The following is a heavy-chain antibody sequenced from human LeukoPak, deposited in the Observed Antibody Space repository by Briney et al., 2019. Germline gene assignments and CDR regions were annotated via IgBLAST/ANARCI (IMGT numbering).Heavy chain of an antibody. Sequence: SETLSLTCTVSGGSISSSSYYWGWIRQPPGKGLEWIGSIYYSGSTYYNPSLKSRVTISVDTSKNQFSLKLSSVTAADTAVYYCASAPYYDYVLGSYCWYYFDYWGQGTLVTVSS. D-gene: IGHD3-16*02. CDR3: ASAPYYDYVLGSYCWYYFDY. CDR1: GGSISSSSYY. V-gene: IGHV4-39*07. CDR2: IYYSGST. J-gene: IGHJ4*02.